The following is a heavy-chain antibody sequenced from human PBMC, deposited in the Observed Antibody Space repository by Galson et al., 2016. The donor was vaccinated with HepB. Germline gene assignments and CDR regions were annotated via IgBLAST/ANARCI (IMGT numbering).Heavy chain of an antibody. Sequence: SVKVSCKASGYTFTSYAMHWVRQAPGQRLEWMGWINAGNGNTKYSQKFQGRVTITRDTSASTAYMELSSLRSEDTDVYYCARGATLSYSMDVWGQGTTVTVSS. CDR1: GYTFTSYA. D-gene: IGHD1-26*01. V-gene: IGHV1-3*01. CDR2: INAGNGNT. CDR3: ARGATLSYSMDV. J-gene: IGHJ6*02.